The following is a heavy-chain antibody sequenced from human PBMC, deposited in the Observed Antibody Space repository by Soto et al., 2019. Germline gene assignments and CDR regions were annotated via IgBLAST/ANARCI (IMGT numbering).Heavy chain of an antibody. J-gene: IGHJ4*02. Sequence: QITLRESGPALVKPTQTLTLTCTFTGFALSTSGVGVGWIRRSPGKVLEWLAMIYWDGGKRYSPSLKSRPTNTRATSNNQVLLTIPNMDPVEPAIYSSGHSKGRAATGPDRKNVLHYWGQGTLVTVSP. CDR3: GHSKGRAATGPDRKNVLHY. CDR2: IYWDGGK. V-gene: IGHV2-5*02. D-gene: IGHD6-25*01. CDR1: GFALSTSGVG.